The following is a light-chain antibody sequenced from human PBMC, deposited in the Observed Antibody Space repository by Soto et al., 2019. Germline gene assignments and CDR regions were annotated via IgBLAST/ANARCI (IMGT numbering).Light chain of an antibody. V-gene: IGKV4-1*01. CDR1: QSVLYSSNNKNY. J-gene: IGKJ5*01. Sequence: DIVMTQSPDSLAVSLGERATINCKSSQSVLYSSNNKNYLAWYQQKPGQPPKLLIYWASTRESGVPDRFSGSGSGTDFTLTISSLQAEDVAVYYCQQYYSTLITFGQGTRLEI. CDR3: QQYYSTLIT. CDR2: WAS.